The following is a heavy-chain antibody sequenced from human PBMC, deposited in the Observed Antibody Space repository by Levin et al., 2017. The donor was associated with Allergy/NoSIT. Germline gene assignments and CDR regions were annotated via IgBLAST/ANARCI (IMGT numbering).Heavy chain of an antibody. J-gene: IGHJ4*02. Sequence: SLKISCAASGFTFDDYGMHWVRQAPGKGLEWVSGISWHSGSIAYADSVKGRFTISRDNAKNSLYLQMNSLRAEDTALYYCAKGGRDGYIYPVDFDYWGQGTLVTVSS. D-gene: IGHD5-24*01. CDR3: AKGGRDGYIYPVDFDY. V-gene: IGHV3-9*01. CDR1: GFTFDDYG. CDR2: ISWHSGSI.